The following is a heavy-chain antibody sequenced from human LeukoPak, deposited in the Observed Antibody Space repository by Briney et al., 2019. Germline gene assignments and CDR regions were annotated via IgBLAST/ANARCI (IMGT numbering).Heavy chain of an antibody. CDR3: ARGKVVAGTPGQNSWDN. CDR2: IYTSGST. J-gene: IGHJ4*02. CDR1: GVSISTYY. D-gene: IGHD6-19*01. Sequence: SETLSLTCTVSGVSISTYYWNWIRQPAGKGLEWIGRIYTSGSTTYNPSLKSRVTMSVDTSKNQFSLKLSSVTAADTAVYYCARGKVVAGTPGQNSWDNWGQGILVTVSS. V-gene: IGHV4-4*07.